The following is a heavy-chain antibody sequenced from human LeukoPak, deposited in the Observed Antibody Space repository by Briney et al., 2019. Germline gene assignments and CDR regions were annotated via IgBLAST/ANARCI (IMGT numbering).Heavy chain of an antibody. CDR3: ARGLYSYYYGSGSYWAFDY. J-gene: IGHJ4*02. D-gene: IGHD3-10*01. CDR1: GYTFTGYY. CDR2: INPNSGGT. V-gene: IGHV1-2*02. Sequence: ASVKVSCKASGYTFTGYYMHWVRQAPGQGLEWMGWINPNSGGTNYAQKFQGRVTMTRDTSISTAYMELSRLRSDDTAVYYRARGLYSYYYGSGSYWAFDYWGQGTLVTVSS.